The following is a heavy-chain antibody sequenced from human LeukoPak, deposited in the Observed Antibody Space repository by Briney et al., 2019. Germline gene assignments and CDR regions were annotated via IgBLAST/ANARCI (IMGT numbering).Heavy chain of an antibody. CDR2: IYSGGST. Sequence: PGGSLRLSCAASGFTVSSNYMSWVRQAPGKELEWVSVIYSGGSTYYADSAKGRFTISRDNSKNTLYLQMNSLRAEDTAVYYCARGGYYDSSGLDYWGQGTLVTVSS. CDR1: GFTVSSNY. CDR3: ARGGYYDSSGLDY. J-gene: IGHJ4*02. V-gene: IGHV3-53*01. D-gene: IGHD3-22*01.